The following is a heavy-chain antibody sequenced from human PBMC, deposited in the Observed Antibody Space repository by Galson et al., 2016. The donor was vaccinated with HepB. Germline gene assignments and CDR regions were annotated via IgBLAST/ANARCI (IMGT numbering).Heavy chain of an antibody. CDR3: AREPPYTGAYNWFDT. J-gene: IGHJ5*02. CDR1: GFTLSSFE. Sequence: SLRLSCAASGFTLSSFEMNWVRQAPGKGLEWVSYISSSGNIIYYADSVEGRFTISRDNAKNSLYLQMKSLRAEDTAVYYCAREPPYTGAYNWFDTWGQGTLVTVSS. D-gene: IGHD7-27*01. CDR2: ISSSGNII. V-gene: IGHV3-48*03.